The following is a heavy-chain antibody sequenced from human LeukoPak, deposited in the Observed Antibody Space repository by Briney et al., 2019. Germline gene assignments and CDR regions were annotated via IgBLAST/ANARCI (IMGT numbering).Heavy chain of an antibody. CDR3: ARGGVRRGWYGY. CDR2: IKEDGSDK. CDR1: GFSFSSYW. J-gene: IGHJ4*02. V-gene: IGHV3-7*01. Sequence: PGGSLRLSCAASGFSFSSYWMKWVRQDPGKGLEWVANIKEDGSDKYYVDSVKGRFTISRDNAKNSLYLEMNSLRAEDTAVYYCARGGVRRGWYGYWGQGTLVTVSS. D-gene: IGHD1-14*01.